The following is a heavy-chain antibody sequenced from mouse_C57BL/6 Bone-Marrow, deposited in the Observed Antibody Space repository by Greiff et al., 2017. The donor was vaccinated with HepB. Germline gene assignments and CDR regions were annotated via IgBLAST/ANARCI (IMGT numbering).Heavy chain of an antibody. CDR1: GFTFSDYG. CDR3: ARRYYSLAWFAY. Sequence: EVQLVESGGGLVKPGGSLKLSCAASGFTFSDYGMHWVRQAPEKGLEWVAYISSGSSTIYYADTVKGRFTISRDNAKNTLFLQMTSLRSEDTAMYYCARRYYSLAWFAYWGQGTLVTVSA. V-gene: IGHV5-17*01. D-gene: IGHD1-1*01. CDR2: ISSGSSTI. J-gene: IGHJ3*01.